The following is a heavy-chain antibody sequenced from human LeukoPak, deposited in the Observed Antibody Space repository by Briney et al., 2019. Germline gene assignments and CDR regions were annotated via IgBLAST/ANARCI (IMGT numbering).Heavy chain of an antibody. J-gene: IGHJ6*03. CDR2: IIPIFGTA. CDR1: GYTFTGYY. CDR3: ASARFGELLLSGYYYYMDV. V-gene: IGHV1-69*13. D-gene: IGHD3-10*01. Sequence: GASVKVSCKASGYTFTGYYMHWVRQAPGQGLEWMGGIIPIFGTANYAQKFQGRVTITADESTSTAYMGLSSLRSEDTAVYYCASARFGELLLSGYYYYMDVWGKGTTVTISS.